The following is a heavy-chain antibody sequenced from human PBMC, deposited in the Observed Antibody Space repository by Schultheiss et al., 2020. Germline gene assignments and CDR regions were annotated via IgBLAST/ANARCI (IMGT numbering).Heavy chain of an antibody. J-gene: IGHJ4*02. V-gene: IGHV3-74*01. CDR3: ASGSYYDRSGIYSTYYFNY. CDR1: GFTFVNYA. CDR2: INDGSST. Sequence: GGSLRLSCAASGFTFVNYAMSWVRRAPEKGLEWVSYINDGSSTSYADSVKGRFTISRDNAKNTVYLQMNSLRAEDTAVYYCASGSYYDRSGIYSTYYFNYWGQGTLVTVSS. D-gene: IGHD3-22*01.